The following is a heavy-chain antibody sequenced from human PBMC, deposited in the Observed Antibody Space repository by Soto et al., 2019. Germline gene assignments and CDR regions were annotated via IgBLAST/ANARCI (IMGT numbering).Heavy chain of an antibody. CDR2: MYSGANT. D-gene: IGHD3-10*01. CDR1: GFTVSGHY. V-gene: IGHV3-66*01. J-gene: IGHJ4*02. Sequence: EVQLVESGGGLVQPGGSLRLSCAASGFTVSGHYMSWVRQAPGKGLEWVSVMYSGANTYYADSVRGRFTISRDNSKNTPYLQMNRLRAEDTAMYYCARDLTPMVRGALGYWGQGTLVTVAP. CDR3: ARDLTPMVRGALGY.